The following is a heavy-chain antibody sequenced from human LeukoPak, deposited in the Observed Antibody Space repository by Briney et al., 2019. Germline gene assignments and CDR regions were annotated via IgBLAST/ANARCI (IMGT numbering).Heavy chain of an antibody. CDR3: ARDRGFGGFDY. J-gene: IGHJ4*02. D-gene: IGHD3-16*01. Sequence: SETLSLTCAVSGGPLTSYYWSWIRQPPGKGLEWIGRIYTSGSTNYNPSLKSRVTISVDTSKNQFSLKLSSVTAADTAVYYCARDRGFGGFDYWGQGTLVTVSS. CDR2: IYTSGST. CDR1: GGPLTSYY. V-gene: IGHV4-4*08.